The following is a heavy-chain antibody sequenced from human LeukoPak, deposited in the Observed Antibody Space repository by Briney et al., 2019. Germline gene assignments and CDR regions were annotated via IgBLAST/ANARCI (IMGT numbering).Heavy chain of an antibody. Sequence: GGSLRLSCAASGFTFRSFWMSWVRQAPGKGLEWLGHINQEASRTDHADSVKGRFTISRDNARNLLYLHMSSLRAEDTAVYYCAKYLSRAFDSWGQGILSASPQ. CDR1: GFTFRSFW. V-gene: IGHV3-7*01. CDR2: INQEASRT. CDR3: AKYLSRAFDS. J-gene: IGHJ4*02. D-gene: IGHD2/OR15-2a*01.